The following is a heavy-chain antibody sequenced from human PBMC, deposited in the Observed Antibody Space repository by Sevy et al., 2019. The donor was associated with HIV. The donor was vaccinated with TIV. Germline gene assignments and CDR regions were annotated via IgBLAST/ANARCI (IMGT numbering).Heavy chain of an antibody. V-gene: IGHV3-7*01. CDR3: ARDPFSKADY. CDR2: INQDGSRK. J-gene: IGHJ4*02. Sequence: GRSLRLSCAGSGFTFSSYWMSWVRQAPGKGLEWVANINQDGSRKNYVDSVKGRFTISRDNAKNSLYLQMNSLRAEDTAVYYCARDPFSKADYWGQGTLVTVSS. D-gene: IGHD4-4*01. CDR1: GFTFSSYW.